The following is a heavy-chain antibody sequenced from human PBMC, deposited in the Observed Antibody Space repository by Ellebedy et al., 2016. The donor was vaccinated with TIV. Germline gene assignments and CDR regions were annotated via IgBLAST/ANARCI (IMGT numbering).Heavy chain of an antibody. J-gene: IGHJ3*02. D-gene: IGHD1-20*01. V-gene: IGHV3-53*01. CDR2: IHTGGDT. CDR3: ARRITGTYVDDAFDI. CDR1: GFTVSYTY. Sequence: GESLKISCAASGFTVSYTYMSWVRQAPGKGLEWVSVIHTGGDTYYADSVKGRFTISRDSSKNTLFLQMNSLRAEDTAMYYCARRITGTYVDDAFDIWGQGTMVTVSS.